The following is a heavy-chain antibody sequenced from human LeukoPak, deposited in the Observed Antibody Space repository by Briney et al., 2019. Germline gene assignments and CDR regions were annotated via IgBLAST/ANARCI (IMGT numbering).Heavy chain of an antibody. D-gene: IGHD3-22*01. V-gene: IGHV4-4*09. CDR3: ARHGAIYYYDSSGYYYFDY. Sequence: PSETLSLTCTVSGGSISSYYWSWIRQPPGKGLEWIGYIYTSGSTNYNPSLKSRVTISVDTSKNQFSLKLSSVTAADTAVYYCARHGAIYYYDSSGYYYFDYWGQGTLVTVYS. J-gene: IGHJ4*02. CDR1: GGSISSYY. CDR2: IYTSGST.